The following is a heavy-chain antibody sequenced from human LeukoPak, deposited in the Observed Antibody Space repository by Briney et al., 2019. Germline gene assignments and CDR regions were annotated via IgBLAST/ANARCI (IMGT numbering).Heavy chain of an antibody. CDR3: AKHRENYGDSVVDY. CDR1: GFTFSRYA. D-gene: IGHD4-17*01. CDR2: ISGSAGST. V-gene: IGHV3-23*01. Sequence: GGSLRLSCAASGFTFSRYAMSWVGQAPGKGLEWGSAISGSAGSTHYADSVKGRFTISRDNSKNTMYLQMNSLRVEDTALYYCAKHRENYGDSVVDYWGQGTLVTVSS. J-gene: IGHJ4*02.